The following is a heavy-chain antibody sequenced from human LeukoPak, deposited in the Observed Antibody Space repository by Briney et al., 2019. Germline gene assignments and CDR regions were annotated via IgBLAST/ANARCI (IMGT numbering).Heavy chain of an antibody. J-gene: IGHJ4*02. D-gene: IGHD3-22*01. CDR3: AKDHYDSSGHRIDY. CDR2: IRFYGNNN. CDR1: GFTFSTYG. V-gene: IGHV3-30*02. Sequence: PGVSLRLSCAASGFTFSTYGMHWVRQAPGKGLEWVTFIRFYGNNNFQADSVKGRFTISRDISKNTLYLQMSSLRPDDTAVYYCAKDHYDSSGHRIDYWGQGALVTVSS.